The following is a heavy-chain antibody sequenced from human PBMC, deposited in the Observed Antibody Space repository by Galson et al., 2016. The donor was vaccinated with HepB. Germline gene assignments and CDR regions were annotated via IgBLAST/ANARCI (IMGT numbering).Heavy chain of an antibody. CDR3: ARMRYSSGWLDGFDI. Sequence: SLRLSCAVSGFSFRSHAMNWARQAPGKGLEWVSSISSGSSYTYYAESVKGRFTISRDNARNSLYLQMNSLRVEDTAVYYCARMRYSSGWLDGFDIWGQGTMVTVSS. J-gene: IGHJ3*02. V-gene: IGHV3-21*01. CDR2: ISSGSSYT. CDR1: GFSFRSHA. D-gene: IGHD6-19*01.